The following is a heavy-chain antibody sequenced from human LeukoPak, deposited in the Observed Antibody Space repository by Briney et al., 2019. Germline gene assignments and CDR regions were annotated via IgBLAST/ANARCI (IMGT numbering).Heavy chain of an antibody. D-gene: IGHD1-1*01. CDR1: GGSISSYY. V-gene: IGHV4-59*08. Sequence: SETLSLTCTVSGGSISSYYWSWIRQPPGKGLEWIGYIYYSGGTNYNPSLKSRVTISVDTSKNQFSLKLSSVTAADTAVYYCARNGRDWFDPWGQGTLVTVSS. CDR3: ARNGRDWFDP. J-gene: IGHJ5*02. CDR2: IYYSGGT.